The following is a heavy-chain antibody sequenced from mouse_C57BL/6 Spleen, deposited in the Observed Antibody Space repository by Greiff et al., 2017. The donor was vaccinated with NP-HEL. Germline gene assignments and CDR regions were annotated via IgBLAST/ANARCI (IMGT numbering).Heavy chain of an antibody. Sequence: VKLQESGAELVKPGASVKISCKASGYAFSSYWMNWVKQRPGKGLEWIGQIYPGDGDTNYNGKFKGKATLTADKSSSTAYMQLSSLTSEDSAVYFCARWGYDEGDYWGQGTTLTVSS. D-gene: IGHD3-1*01. CDR2: IYPGDGDT. V-gene: IGHV1-80*01. CDR1: GYAFSSYW. CDR3: ARWGYDEGDY. J-gene: IGHJ2*01.